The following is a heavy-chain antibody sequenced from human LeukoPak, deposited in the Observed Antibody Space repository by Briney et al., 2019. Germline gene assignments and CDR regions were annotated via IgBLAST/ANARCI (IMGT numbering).Heavy chain of an antibody. J-gene: IGHJ6*02. CDR3: AKDSQYSSGWYAYYYYYGMDA. CDR1: GFTLSSYG. V-gene: IGHV3-30*18. Sequence: PGGSLRLSCAASGFTLSSYGMHWVRQAPGKGLEWVAVISYDGSNKYYADSVKGRFTISRDNSKNTLYLQMNSLRAEDTAVYYYAKDSQYSSGWYAYYYYYGMDAWGQGTTVTVSS. CDR2: ISYDGSNK. D-gene: IGHD6-19*01.